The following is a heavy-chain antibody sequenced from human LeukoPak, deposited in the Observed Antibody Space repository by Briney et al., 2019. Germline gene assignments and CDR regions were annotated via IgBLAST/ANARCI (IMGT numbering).Heavy chain of an antibody. CDR3: AKVMELTYYYDSSGQPDAFDI. J-gene: IGHJ3*02. D-gene: IGHD3-22*01. V-gene: IGHV3-23*01. Sequence: GGSLRLSCAASGFTFSSYAMSWVRQAPGKGLEWVSAISGSGGSTYYADSVKGRFTISRDNSKNTLYLQMNSLRVEDTAVYYCAKVMELTYYYDSSGQPDAFDIWGQGTMVTVSS. CDR1: GFTFSSYA. CDR2: ISGSGGST.